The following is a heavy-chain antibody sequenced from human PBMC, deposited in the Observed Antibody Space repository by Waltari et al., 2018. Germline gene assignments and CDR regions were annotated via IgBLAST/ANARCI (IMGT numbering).Heavy chain of an antibody. CDR2: ISSSGGTI. Sequence: QVQLVESGGGLVKPGGSLRLSCAASGYTFRDHYMGWIRQAPGKGLECVSYISSSGGTIYYADSVKGRFTISRDNAKNSLYLQMNSLRAEDTALYYCARFKIVVAGTFPDYWGQGTLVTVSS. D-gene: IGHD6-19*01. J-gene: IGHJ4*02. CDR3: ARFKIVVAGTFPDY. CDR1: GYTFRDHY. V-gene: IGHV3-11*01.